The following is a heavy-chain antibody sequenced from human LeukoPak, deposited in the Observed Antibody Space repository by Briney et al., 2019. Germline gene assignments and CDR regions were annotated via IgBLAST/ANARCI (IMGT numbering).Heavy chain of an antibody. D-gene: IGHD3-10*01. J-gene: IGHJ4*02. CDR2: ISRSGDTI. CDR3: ARDYASDY. V-gene: IGHV3-48*03. CDR1: GFTFSRYE. Sequence: PGGSLRLSCAASGFTFSRYEMNWVRQAPGKGLEWVSYISRSGDTIYFADSVKGRFTISRDNAKNSLYLQMSSLRAEDTAVYYCARDYASDYWSQGTLVTVSS.